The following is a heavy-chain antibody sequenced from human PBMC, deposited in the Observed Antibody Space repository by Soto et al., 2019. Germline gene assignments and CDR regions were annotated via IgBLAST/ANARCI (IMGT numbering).Heavy chain of an antibody. CDR3: AKDSYALPEGGYFDS. J-gene: IGHJ4*01. D-gene: IGHD2-2*01. V-gene: IGHV3-30*18. Sequence: PGGSLRLSCTASGFTFYTHGMHWVRQAPGKGLEWVAFTSYDGTKEYYAESVKGRFTISRDNSKNTLNLQMNSLRSEDTAVYYCAKDSYALPEGGYFDSWGQGTRVTVSS. CDR2: TSYDGTKE. CDR1: GFTFYTHG.